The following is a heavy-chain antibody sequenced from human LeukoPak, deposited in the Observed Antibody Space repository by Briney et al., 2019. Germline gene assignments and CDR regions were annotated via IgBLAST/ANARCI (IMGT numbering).Heavy chain of an antibody. J-gene: IGHJ1*01. V-gene: IGHV3-30*04. CDR3: ANGYYYDSSGYGEYFQH. D-gene: IGHD3-22*01. CDR2: ISYDGSNK. CDR1: GFTFSTYA. Sequence: PGGSLRLSCAASGFTFSTYATHWVRQAPGKGLEWVTVISYDGSNKYYADSVKGRFTISRDNSKNTLYLQMNSLRAEDTAVYYCANGYYYDSSGYGEYFQHWGQGTLVTVSS.